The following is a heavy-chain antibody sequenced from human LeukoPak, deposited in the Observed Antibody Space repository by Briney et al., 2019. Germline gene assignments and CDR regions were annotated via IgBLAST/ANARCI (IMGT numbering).Heavy chain of an antibody. V-gene: IGHV4-59*08. D-gene: IGHD5-24*01. Sequence: SETLSLTCTVSGGSISSYYWSWIRQPPGKGLEWIGYIYYSGSTNYNPSLKSRVTISVDTSKNQFSLKLSSVTAADTAVYYCARASRRDGYSYFDYWGQGTLVTVSS. CDR2: IYYSGST. CDR1: GGSISSYY. J-gene: IGHJ4*02. CDR3: ARASRRDGYSYFDY.